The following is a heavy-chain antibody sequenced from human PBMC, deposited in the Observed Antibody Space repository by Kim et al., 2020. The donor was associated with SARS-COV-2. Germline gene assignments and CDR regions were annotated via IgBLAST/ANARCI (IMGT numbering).Heavy chain of an antibody. CDR2: ISGSGGST. J-gene: IGHJ5*02. CDR3: AKSEGRWATFGGVIPMGMDYWFDP. CDR1: GFTFSSYA. Sequence: GGSLRLSCAASGFTFSSYAMSWVRQAPGKGLEWVSAISGSGGSTYYADSVKGRFTISRDNSKNTLYLQMNSLRAEDTAVYYCAKSEGRWATFGGVIPMGMDYWFDPWGQGTLVTVSS. V-gene: IGHV3-23*01. D-gene: IGHD3-16*02.